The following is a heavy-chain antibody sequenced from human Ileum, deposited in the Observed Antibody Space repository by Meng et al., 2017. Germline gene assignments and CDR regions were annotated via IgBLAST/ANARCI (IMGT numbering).Heavy chain of an antibody. Sequence: EVQLVESGGDLVQPGGSRRRSCAASGFTFSSYSMNWVRQAPGKGLEWVSSISSSSSYIYYADSLKGRFTISRDNAKNSLYLQMNSLRAEDTAVYYCARERQDNRWFDPWGQGTLVTVSS. V-gene: IGHV3-21*01. CDR1: GFTFSSYS. CDR3: ARERQDNRWFDP. J-gene: IGHJ5*02. D-gene: IGHD1-1*01. CDR2: ISSSSSYI.